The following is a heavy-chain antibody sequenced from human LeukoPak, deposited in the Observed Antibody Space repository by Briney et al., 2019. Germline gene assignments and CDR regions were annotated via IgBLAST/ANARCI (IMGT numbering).Heavy chain of an antibody. CDR3: ARALSNTEVSNRDDMIFDY. V-gene: IGHV3-7*05. D-gene: IGHD5-24*01. CDR1: GFRFSSYW. J-gene: IGHJ4*02. Sequence: GGSLRLSCAASGFRFSSYWMNWVRQPPGKGLGWVASINQDGDRRYYVDPVKGRFIITRDNARNSLSLEVNSLRAADTAVYYCARALSNTEVSNRDDMIFDYWGQGTLVTVSS. CDR2: INQDGDRR.